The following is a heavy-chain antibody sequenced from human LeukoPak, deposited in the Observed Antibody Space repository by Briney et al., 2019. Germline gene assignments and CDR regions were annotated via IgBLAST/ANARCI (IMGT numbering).Heavy chain of an antibody. V-gene: IGHV3-33*01. J-gene: IGHJ6*04. CDR1: GFTFSSYG. CDR3: ARDQGGAYYDILPQGMGV. CDR2: IWYDGSNK. D-gene: IGHD3-9*01. Sequence: GRSLRLSCAASGFTFSSYGIHWVRQAPGKGLEWVAVIWYDGSNKYYADSVKGRFTISRDNSKNTVYLQMKSLRVEDTAVYYCARDQGGAYYDILPQGMGVWGKGTTVTVSS.